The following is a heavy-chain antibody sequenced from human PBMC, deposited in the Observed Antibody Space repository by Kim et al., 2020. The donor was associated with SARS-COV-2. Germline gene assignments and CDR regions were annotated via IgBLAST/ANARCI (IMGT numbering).Heavy chain of an antibody. CDR3: ARDSRNGDSDY. CDR1: GFTFSSYA. J-gene: IGHJ4*02. CDR2: ISYDGSNK. Sequence: GGSLRLSCAASGFTFSSYAMHWVRQAPGKGLEWVAVISYDGSNKYYADSVKGRFTISRDNSKNTLYLQMNSLRAEDTAVYYCARDSRNGDSDYWGQGTL. V-gene: IGHV3-30*04. D-gene: IGHD4-17*01.